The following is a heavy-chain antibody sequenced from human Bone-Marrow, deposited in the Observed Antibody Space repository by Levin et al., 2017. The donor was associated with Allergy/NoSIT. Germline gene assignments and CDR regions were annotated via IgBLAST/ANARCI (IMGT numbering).Heavy chain of an antibody. D-gene: IGHD1-26*01. V-gene: IGHV1-2*02. CDR1: GYTFSDYY. CDR3: ARGGSGSNDY. J-gene: IGHJ4*02. Sequence: ASVKVSCTISGYTFSDYYIHWVRQAPGQGLEWMGWINPKRGDTNFAQKFHGRVVLSRNTSISTAYMELGRLRSDDTARYYCARGGSGSNDYWGQGTLVTVSS. CDR2: INPKRGDT.